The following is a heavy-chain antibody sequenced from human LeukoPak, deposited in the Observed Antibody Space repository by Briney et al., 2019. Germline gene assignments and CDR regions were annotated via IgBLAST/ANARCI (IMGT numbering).Heavy chain of an antibody. D-gene: IGHD6-13*01. V-gene: IGHV1-18*01. CDR3: ARDGIAPAGRFYF. Sequence: ASVKVSCKASGYTFTNYGISWVRQAPGQGLEWMGWISGYNGNTNYTQKLQGRVTMTTDTYTSTAYMELRSLSSDDTAVYYCARDGIAPAGRFYFWGQGTLVTVSS. J-gene: IGHJ4*02. CDR2: ISGYNGNT. CDR1: GYTFTNYG.